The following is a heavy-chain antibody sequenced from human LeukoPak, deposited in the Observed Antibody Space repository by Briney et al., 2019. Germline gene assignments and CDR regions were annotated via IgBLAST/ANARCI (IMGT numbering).Heavy chain of an antibody. CDR1: GFTFSSYG. D-gene: IGHD6-19*01. CDR3: ARGYSSGWSYYFDY. CDR2: IWYDGSNK. Sequence: PGGSLRLPCAASGFTFSSYGMHWVRQAPGKGLEWVAVIWYDGSNKYYADSVKGRFTISRDNSKNTLYLQMNSLRAEDTAVYYCARGYSSGWSYYFDYWGQGTLVTVSS. V-gene: IGHV3-33*01. J-gene: IGHJ4*02.